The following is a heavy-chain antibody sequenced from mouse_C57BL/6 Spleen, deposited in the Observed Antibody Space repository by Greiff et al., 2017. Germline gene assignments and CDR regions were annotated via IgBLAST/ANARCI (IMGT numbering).Heavy chain of an antibody. CDR2: INPNYGTT. CDR1: GYSFTDYD. Sequence: EVQLQQSGPELVKPGASVKISCKASGYSFTDYDMNWVKQSNGKSLEWIGVINPNYGTTSYNQKFKGKAILTVDQSSSTAYMQLNSLTSEDSAFYYCARSLYEGDKYWYFDVWGTGTTVTVSS. V-gene: IGHV1-39*01. J-gene: IGHJ1*03. CDR3: ARSLYEGDKYWYFDV. D-gene: IGHD2-3*01.